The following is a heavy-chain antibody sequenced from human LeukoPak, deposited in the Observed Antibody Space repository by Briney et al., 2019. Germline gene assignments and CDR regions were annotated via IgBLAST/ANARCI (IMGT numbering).Heavy chain of an antibody. Sequence: SETLSLTCTVSGGSISSSSYYWGWIRQPPGKGLEWIGSIYYSGSTYYNSSLKSRVTISVDTSKNQFSLKLTSVTATDTAVCYCARKGDVVVVAGNWFDPWGQGTLVIVSS. CDR3: ARKGDVVVVAGNWFDP. CDR2: IYYSGST. J-gene: IGHJ5*02. D-gene: IGHD2-15*01. CDR1: GGSISSSSYY. V-gene: IGHV4-39*01.